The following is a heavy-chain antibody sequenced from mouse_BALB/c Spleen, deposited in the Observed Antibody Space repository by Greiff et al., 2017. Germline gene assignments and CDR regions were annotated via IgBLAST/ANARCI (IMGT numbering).Heavy chain of an antibody. D-gene: IGHD4-1*01. J-gene: IGHJ2*01. CDR2: ISSGSSTI. V-gene: IGHV5-17*02. CDR1: GFTFSSFG. CDR3: ARWLPGSHFDY. Sequence: EVKLVESGGGLVQPGGSRKLSCAASGFTFSSFGMHWVRQAPEKGLEWVAYISSGSSTIYYADTVKGRFTISRDNPKNTLFLQMTSLRSEDTAMYYCARWLPGSHFDYWGQGTTLTVSS.